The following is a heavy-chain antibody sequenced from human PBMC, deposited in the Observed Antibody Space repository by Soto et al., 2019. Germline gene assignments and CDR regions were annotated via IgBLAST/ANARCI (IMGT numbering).Heavy chain of an antibody. Sequence: QVQLVESGGGVVQPGRSLRLSCAASGFTFSNYAMHWVRQAPGKGLEWVAVISYDGSNKYYADSVKGRFSISRDNSKNTLYLQMNSLRAEDTAVYCCAKGDWFDPWGQGTLVTVSS. V-gene: IGHV3-30*18. CDR2: ISYDGSNK. J-gene: IGHJ5*02. CDR3: AKGDWFDP. CDR1: GFTFSNYA.